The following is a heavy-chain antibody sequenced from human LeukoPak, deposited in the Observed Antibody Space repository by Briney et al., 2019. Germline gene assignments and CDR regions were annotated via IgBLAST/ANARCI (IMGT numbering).Heavy chain of an antibody. J-gene: IGHJ4*02. CDR1: GFTFDDYA. V-gene: IGHV3-9*01. CDR3: AKDTYYDASGPCDY. Sequence: PGRSLRLSCAASGFTFDDYAMHWVRQAPGKGLEWVSGISWNSGSIGYADSVKGRFTISRDNAKNSLYLQMNSLRAEDTALYYCAKDTYYDASGPCDYWGQGTLVTVSP. D-gene: IGHD3-22*01. CDR2: ISWNSGSI.